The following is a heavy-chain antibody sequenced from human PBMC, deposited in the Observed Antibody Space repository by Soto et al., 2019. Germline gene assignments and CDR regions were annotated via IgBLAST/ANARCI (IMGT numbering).Heavy chain of an antibody. CDR2: INSDGSST. CDR1: GFGFDEYG. D-gene: IGHD6-19*01. CDR3: AREASDWYTDY. Sequence: GGSLRLSCAASGFGFDEYGMSWVRQGPGKGLVWVSRINSDGSSTNYADSVKGRFTISRDNAKNTLYLQMNSLRAEDTAVYYCAREASDWYTDYWGQGTLVTVSS. V-gene: IGHV3-74*01. J-gene: IGHJ4*02.